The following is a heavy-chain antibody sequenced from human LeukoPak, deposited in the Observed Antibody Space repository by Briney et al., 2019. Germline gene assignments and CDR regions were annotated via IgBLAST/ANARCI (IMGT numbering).Heavy chain of an antibody. J-gene: IGHJ6*03. CDR1: GDSVSSNSAA. V-gene: IGHV6-1*01. CDR3: ARDGDFSGYDYYYYYYMDV. Sequence: KTSQTLSLTCAISGDSVSSNSAAWNWIRQSPSRGLEWLGRTYHRSKWYNDYAVSVKSRITINPDTSKNQFSLQLNSVTPEDTAVYYCARDGDFSGYDYYYYYYMDVWGKGTTGTISS. D-gene: IGHD5-12*01. CDR2: TYHRSKWYN.